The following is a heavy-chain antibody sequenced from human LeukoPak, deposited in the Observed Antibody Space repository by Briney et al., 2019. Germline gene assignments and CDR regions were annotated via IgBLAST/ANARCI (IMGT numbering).Heavy chain of an antibody. CDR2: ISSGSTVI. CDR1: GFTFNTYS. V-gene: IGHV3-48*04. J-gene: IGHJ4*02. Sequence: GGSLRLSCAASGFTFNTYSMTWVRQAPGKGLEWVAYISSGSTVICYADSVKGRFTISRDNAKTSLYLQMNSLRAADTAVYYCARVRSGSYYYFDSWGQGTLVTVSS. D-gene: IGHD1-26*01. CDR3: ARVRSGSYYYFDS.